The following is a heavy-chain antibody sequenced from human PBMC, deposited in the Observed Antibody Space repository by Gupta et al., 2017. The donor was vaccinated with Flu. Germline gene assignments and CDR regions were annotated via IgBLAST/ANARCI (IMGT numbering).Heavy chain of an antibody. D-gene: IGHD3-10*01. V-gene: IGHV3-9*01. J-gene: IGHJ4*02. Sequence: FDDYAMHWVRQAPGKGLEWVSGIDWNGFNVGYADSVKGRFTVSRDNARNSLYLQLNGLRTEDTAFYYCAKDVYGRLVGVHFDFWGQGTLVT. CDR2: IDWNGFNV. CDR3: AKDVYGRLVGVHFDF. CDR1: FDDYA.